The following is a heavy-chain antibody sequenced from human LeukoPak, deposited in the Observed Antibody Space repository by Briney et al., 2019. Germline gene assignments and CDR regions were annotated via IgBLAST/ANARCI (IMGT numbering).Heavy chain of an antibody. J-gene: IGHJ3*02. CDR2: INPSDGDT. CDR3: ARDCSGADCYSGNAFDI. CDR1: GYTFTDYY. V-gene: IGHV1-2*02. D-gene: IGHD2-15*01. Sequence: GASVKVSCKTSGYTFTDYYMQWVRQAPGQGLEWMGWINPSDGDTKSARKFQGRVTMTRGTSISTAYLELSRLTSDDTAIYYCARDCSGADCYSGNAFDIWGQGTMVTVSS.